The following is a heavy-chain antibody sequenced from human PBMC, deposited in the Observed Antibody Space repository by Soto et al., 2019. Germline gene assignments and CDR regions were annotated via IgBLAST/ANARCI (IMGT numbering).Heavy chain of an antibody. CDR2: INAGNGNT. Sequence: QVQLVQSGAEEKKPGASVKVSCKASGYTFTSYAMHWVRQAPGQRLEWMGWINAGNGNTKYSQKFQGRVTITRDTSASTAHVELSSLRSEDTAVYYCARVFSYSSGWFKYGMDVWGQGTTVTVSS. CDR1: GYTFTSYA. V-gene: IGHV1-3*05. CDR3: ARVFSYSSGWFKYGMDV. D-gene: IGHD6-19*01. J-gene: IGHJ6*02.